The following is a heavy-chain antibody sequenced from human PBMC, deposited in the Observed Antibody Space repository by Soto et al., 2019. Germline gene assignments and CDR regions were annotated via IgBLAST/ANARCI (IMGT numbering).Heavy chain of an antibody. CDR3: ARTGFGYSLDY. Sequence: PGGSLRLSCAASGFTVSSTYMTWVRQAPGKGLEWVSVIFTDDTTNYADSVKGRFSISTDNSNNTLSLQMNSLRAEDTAVYYCARTGFGYSLDYWGQGTLVTVSS. CDR2: IFTDDTT. J-gene: IGHJ4*02. V-gene: IGHV3-53*01. CDR1: GFTVSSTY. D-gene: IGHD5-18*01.